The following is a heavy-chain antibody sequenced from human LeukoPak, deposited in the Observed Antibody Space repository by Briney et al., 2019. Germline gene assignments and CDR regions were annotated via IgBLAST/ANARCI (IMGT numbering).Heavy chain of an antibody. CDR2: ISAYNANT. Sequence: ASVKVSCKASGYTFTSYGIRWVRPAPGQGREWMGWISAYNANTNYAQKLQGRVTMTTDTSTSTAYMEVRSLRSDDTAVYYCARGRGEFDYFDYWGQGTLVTVSS. CDR1: GYTFTSYG. D-gene: IGHD3-16*01. V-gene: IGHV1-18*01. J-gene: IGHJ4*02. CDR3: ARGRGEFDYFDY.